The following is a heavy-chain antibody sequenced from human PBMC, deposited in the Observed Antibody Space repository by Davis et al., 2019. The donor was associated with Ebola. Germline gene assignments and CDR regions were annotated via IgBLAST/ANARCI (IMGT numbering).Heavy chain of an antibody. V-gene: IGHV4-30-4*08. D-gene: IGHD1-26*01. CDR1: GGSISSGGYY. Sequence: PSETLSLTCTVSGGSISSGGYYWNWIRQPPGKGLEWIGYIYYSGSTYYNPSLKSRVTISVDTSKNQFSLKLSSVTAADTAVYYCARYGRGDFDYWGQGTLVTVSS. CDR2: IYYSGST. J-gene: IGHJ4*02. CDR3: ARYGRGDFDY.